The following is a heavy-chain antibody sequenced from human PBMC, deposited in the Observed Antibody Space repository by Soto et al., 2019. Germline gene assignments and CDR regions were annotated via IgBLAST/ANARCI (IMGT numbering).Heavy chain of an antibody. CDR3: ARAAVAGLWTAYYYYYYMYV. Sequence: SETLSLTCTVSGGSISSSSYYWGWIRQPPGKGLEWIGSIYYSGSTYYNPSLKSRVTISVDTSKNQFSLKLSSVTAADTAVYYCARAAVAGLWTAYYYYYYMYVWGKGTTVTVS. CDR2: IYYSGST. V-gene: IGHV4-39*07. CDR1: GGSISSSSYY. D-gene: IGHD6-19*01. J-gene: IGHJ6*03.